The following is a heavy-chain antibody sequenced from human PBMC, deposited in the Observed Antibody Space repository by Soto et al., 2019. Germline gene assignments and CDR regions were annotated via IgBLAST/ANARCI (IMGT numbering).Heavy chain of an antibody. CDR1: GYSFSDNR. CDR2: INGHNGGT. V-gene: IGHV1-3*01. CDR3: ARDIVPGAPLAMGAFDV. Sequence: QLQLVQSGAEVRKPGASVSVTCRASGYSFSDNRINWVRQAPGQRLEWMGWINGHNGGTRYGPTFQGRVTMSRHTSANIAYVELSNLTSDDTAVYYCARDIVPGAPLAMGAFDVWGQGTMVTVSS. J-gene: IGHJ3*01. D-gene: IGHD2-21*01.